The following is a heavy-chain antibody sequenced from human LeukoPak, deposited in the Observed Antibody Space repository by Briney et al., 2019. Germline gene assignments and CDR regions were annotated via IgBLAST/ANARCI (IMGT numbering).Heavy chain of an antibody. V-gene: IGHV3-23*01. CDR3: AKEKDSRGYFDY. CDR2: ISGSGGSA. Sequence: GGSLRFSCAASGFTFTSYAMSWVRQAPGKGLEWVSAISGSGGSAYYADSVKGRFTISRDNSKNTLYLQMNSLRAEDTAVYYCAKEKDSRGYFDYWGQGTLVTVSS. J-gene: IGHJ4*02. D-gene: IGHD3-22*01. CDR1: GFTFTSYA.